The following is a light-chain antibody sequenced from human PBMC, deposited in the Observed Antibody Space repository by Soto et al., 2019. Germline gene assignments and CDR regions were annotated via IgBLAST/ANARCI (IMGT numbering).Light chain of an antibody. CDR3: QSYDSSLSGWV. J-gene: IGLJ3*02. CDR1: SSNIGAGYD. CDR2: GNS. Sequence: QSVLTQPPSVSGAPGQRVTISCTGSSSNIGAGYDVHWYQQLPGTAPKLLIYGNSNRPSGVPDRFSGSKSGTSASLAITGLQAEDVADYYCQSYDSSLSGWVFGGGTKLT. V-gene: IGLV1-40*01.